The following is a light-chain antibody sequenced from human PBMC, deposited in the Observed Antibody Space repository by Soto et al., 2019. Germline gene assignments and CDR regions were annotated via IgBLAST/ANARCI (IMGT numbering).Light chain of an antibody. Sequence: QSVLTQPASVSGSPGQSITISCTGTSSDVGNYKYVSWYQQHPGKAPKLMIYEVSNRPSGVSNRFSGSKSGNTASLTISGPQAGDETDYYCFSYTSSGTYVFGPGTKLTVL. V-gene: IGLV2-14*01. CDR1: SSDVGNYKY. CDR3: FSYTSSGTYV. CDR2: EVS. J-gene: IGLJ1*01.